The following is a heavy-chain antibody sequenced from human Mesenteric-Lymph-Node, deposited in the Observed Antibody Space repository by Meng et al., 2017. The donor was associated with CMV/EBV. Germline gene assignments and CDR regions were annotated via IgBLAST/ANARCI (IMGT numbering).Heavy chain of an antibody. J-gene: IGHJ3*02. CDR3: ASLGGYNFYPAFDI. Sequence: ASVKVSCKVSGYTLTELSMHWVRQAPGKGLEWMGGFDPEDGETIYAQKFQGRVTMTEDTSTDTAYMELSSLRSEDTAVYYCASLGGYNFYPAFDIWGQGTMVTVSS. V-gene: IGHV1-24*01. CDR2: FDPEDGET. CDR1: GYTLTELS. D-gene: IGHD5-24*01.